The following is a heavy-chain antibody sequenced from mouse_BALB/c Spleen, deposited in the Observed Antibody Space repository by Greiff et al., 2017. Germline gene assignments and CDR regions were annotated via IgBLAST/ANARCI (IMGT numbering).Heavy chain of an antibody. CDR1: GFTFTDYY. V-gene: IGHV7-3*02. CDR3: ARASLYGNYPAC. CDR2: IRNKANGYTT. J-gene: IGHJ3*01. Sequence: VQLKESGGGLVQPGGSLRLSCATSGFTFTDYYMSWVRQPPGKALEWLGFIRNKANGYTTEYSASVKGRFTISRDNSQSILYLQMNTLRAEDSATYYCARASLYGNYPACWGQGTLVTVSA. D-gene: IGHD2-1*01.